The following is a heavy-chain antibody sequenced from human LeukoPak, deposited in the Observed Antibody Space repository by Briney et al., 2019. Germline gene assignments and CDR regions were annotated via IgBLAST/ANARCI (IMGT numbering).Heavy chain of an antibody. CDR3: ARDNGEAHSSGCQHY. J-gene: IGHJ4*02. D-gene: IGHD6-19*01. CDR2: IIPIFGTA. Sequence: ASVTVSCKASGGTFSSYAISWVRQAPGPGLEWMGGIIPIFGTANYAQKFQGRVTITADESTSTAYMELSSLRSEDTAVYYCARDNGEAHSSGCQHYWGQGTLVTVSS. CDR1: GGTFSSYA. V-gene: IGHV1-69*13.